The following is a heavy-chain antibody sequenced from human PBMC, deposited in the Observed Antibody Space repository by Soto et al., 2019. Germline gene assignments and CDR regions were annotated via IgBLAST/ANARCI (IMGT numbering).Heavy chain of an antibody. CDR1: GGSITRADYY. CDR3: ARMGLHLGELSRNWFDP. CDR2: IYSSGTT. V-gene: IGHV4-31*03. J-gene: IGHJ5*02. D-gene: IGHD3-16*02. Sequence: PSETLSLTCTISGGSITRADYYWTWIRQFTGKGLEWIAYIYSSGTTHYNPSLKSRATISLDTSNSQFSLEVKSATAADTAVYYCARMGLHLGELSRNWFDPWGQGSLVPVSS.